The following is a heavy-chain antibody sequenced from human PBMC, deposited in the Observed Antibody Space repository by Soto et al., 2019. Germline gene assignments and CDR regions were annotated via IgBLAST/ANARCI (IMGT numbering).Heavy chain of an antibody. Sequence: EVQLLESGGGLVQPGGSLRLSCAASGFTFSSYSMNWVRQTPGKGLELVSYISSSSSTIYYADSVKGRFTISRDNAKNSLSLQMNSLRDEDTAVYYCARRYCGSGSYYFFDYWGQGTLVTVSS. J-gene: IGHJ4*02. CDR2: ISSSSSTI. V-gene: IGHV3-48*02. D-gene: IGHD3-10*01. CDR3: ARRYCGSGSYYFFDY. CDR1: GFTFSSYS.